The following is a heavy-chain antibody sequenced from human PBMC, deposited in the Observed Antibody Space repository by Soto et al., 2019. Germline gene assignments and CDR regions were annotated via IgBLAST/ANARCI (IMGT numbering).Heavy chain of an antibody. J-gene: IGHJ4*02. D-gene: IGHD1-26*01. CDR2: INKDGSER. CDR1: GFTFSTYW. CDR3: VCGRNFSVY. V-gene: IGHV3-7*01. Sequence: EVQLVESGGGLVQPGGSLRLPCAASGFTFSTYWMPWVRQPPGKGLEWVARINKDGSERCYVDSVRGRFTISRDNAKNSLYRQINSQTAEYTAAYYCVCGRNFSVYWGQGTLVTVSP.